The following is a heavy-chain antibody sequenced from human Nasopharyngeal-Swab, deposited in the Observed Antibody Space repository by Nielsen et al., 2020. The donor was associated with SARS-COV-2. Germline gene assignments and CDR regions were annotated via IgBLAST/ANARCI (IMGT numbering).Heavy chain of an antibody. CDR2: INTDTGNP. V-gene: IGHV7-4-1*02. CDR3: AIHSSSWFDLYYYDMDV. Sequence: ASVKVSCKASGYTFTSYVMNWVRQAPGQGLEWMGWINTDTGNPTYAQGFTGRFVFSLDTSVSTAYLQISSLKAEDTAVYYCAIHSSSWFDLYYYDMDVWGQGTTVTVSS. J-gene: IGHJ6*02. CDR1: GYTFTSYV. D-gene: IGHD6-13*01.